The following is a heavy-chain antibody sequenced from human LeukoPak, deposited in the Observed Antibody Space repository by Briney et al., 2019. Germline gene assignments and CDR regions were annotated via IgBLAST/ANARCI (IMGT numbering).Heavy chain of an antibody. V-gene: IGHV4-4*02. Sequence: SETLSLTCAVSGGSILTTNWWSWVRQPPGKGLEWIGEVHLSGTSNYNPSLKSRVSMSIDKSRNQLSLKLTSVTAADTAMYYCARESGAFSPFGFWGQGTLVTVSS. J-gene: IGHJ4*02. CDR3: ARESGAFSPFGF. D-gene: IGHD1-26*01. CDR2: VHLSGTS. CDR1: GGSILTTNW.